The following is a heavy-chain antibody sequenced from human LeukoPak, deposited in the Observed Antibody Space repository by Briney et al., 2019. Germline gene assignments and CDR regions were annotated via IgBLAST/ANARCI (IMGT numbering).Heavy chain of an antibody. J-gene: IGHJ3*02. CDR3: ARDLIVGGNHDAFDI. CDR2: IYSGGTT. Sequence: PGGSLRLSCAASGFTFSSYAMSWVRQAPGKGLEWVSVIYSGGTTYYADSVKGRFTISRDNSKNTLYLQMNSLRAEDTAVYYCARDLIVGGNHDAFDIWGQGTMVTVSS. V-gene: IGHV3-53*01. D-gene: IGHD1-26*01. CDR1: GFTFSSYA.